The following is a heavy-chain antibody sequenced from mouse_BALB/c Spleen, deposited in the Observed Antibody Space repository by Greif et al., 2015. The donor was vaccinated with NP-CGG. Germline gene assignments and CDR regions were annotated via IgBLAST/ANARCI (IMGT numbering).Heavy chain of an antibody. D-gene: IGHD1-1*01. J-gene: IGHJ4*01. CDR2: INPYNGAT. V-gene: IGHV1-31*01. CDR1: GYSFTGYY. Sequence: VQLQQSGPELVKPGASVKISCKASGYSFTGYYMHWVKQSHVKSLEWIGRINPYNGATSYNQNFKDKASLTVDKSSSTAYMELHSLTSEDSAVYYCARWGTTGYAMDYWGQGTSVTVSS. CDR3: ARWGTTGYAMDY.